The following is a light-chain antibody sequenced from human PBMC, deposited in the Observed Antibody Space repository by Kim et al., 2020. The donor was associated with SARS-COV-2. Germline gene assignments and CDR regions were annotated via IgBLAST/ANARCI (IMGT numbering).Light chain of an antibody. Sequence: SGSPGQPASITCSGDKLGDKYACWYQQKPGQSPVLVIYQDSKRPSGIPERFSGSNSGNTATLTISGTQAMDEADYYCQAWDSSTWVFGGGTQLTVL. CDR1: KLGDKY. CDR3: QAWDSSTWV. CDR2: QDS. V-gene: IGLV3-1*01. J-gene: IGLJ3*02.